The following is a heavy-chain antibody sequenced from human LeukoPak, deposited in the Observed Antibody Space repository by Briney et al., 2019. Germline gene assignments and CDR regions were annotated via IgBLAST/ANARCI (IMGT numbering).Heavy chain of an antibody. CDR1: GYTFTGYY. J-gene: IGHJ4*02. CDR3: AREAAAGTKFCYDY. Sequence: ASVKVSCKASGYTFTGYYMNWVRQAPGPGLEWMGRINPNSGGTNYAQKFQGRGTMTRATTISTAYMELSRLRPDDTAVYYCAREAAAGTKFCYDYWGQGTLVPVSS. CDR2: INPNSGGT. D-gene: IGHD6-13*01. V-gene: IGHV1-2*06.